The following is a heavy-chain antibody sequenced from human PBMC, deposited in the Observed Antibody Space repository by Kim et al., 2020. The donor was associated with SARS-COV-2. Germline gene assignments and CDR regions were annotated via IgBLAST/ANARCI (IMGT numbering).Heavy chain of an antibody. D-gene: IGHD3-22*01. CDR3: ARSSISGPDAVVVIKGAFDI. Sequence: SVKVSCKASGGTFSSYAISWVRQAPGQGLEWMGGIIPIFGTANYAQKFQGRVTITADESTSTAYMELSSLRSEDTAVYYCARSSISGPDAVVVIKGAFDIWGQGTMVTVSS. J-gene: IGHJ3*02. CDR2: IIPIFGTA. CDR1: GGTFSSYA. V-gene: IGHV1-69*13.